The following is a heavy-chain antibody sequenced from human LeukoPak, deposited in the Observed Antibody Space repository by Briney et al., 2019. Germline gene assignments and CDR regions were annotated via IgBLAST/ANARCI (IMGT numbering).Heavy chain of an antibody. J-gene: IGHJ1*01. D-gene: IGHD3-22*01. CDR1: GYTFTTYS. CDR3: ARTAYYDSSGYHKYFQP. Sequence: ASVKVSCKASGYTFTTYSITWVRQAPGQGLEWMGWIGTYSGHTDYAPKLQGRVTMTTDTSTSTAYMELRSLRSDDTAVYYCARTAYYDSSGYHKYFQPWGQGTLVTVSS. V-gene: IGHV1-18*01. CDR2: IGTYSGHT.